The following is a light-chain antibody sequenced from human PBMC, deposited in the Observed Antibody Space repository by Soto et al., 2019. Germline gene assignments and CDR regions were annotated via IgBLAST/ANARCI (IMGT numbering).Light chain of an antibody. Sequence: QSVLPQPPSASGSPGQSVTISCTGTTSDVGAYNYVSWYQQHPGKAPKLVIYEVSRRPSGVPDRFSGSKSGNTASLTVSGLQAEDEADYYCSSYAGDNKGVFGTG. J-gene: IGLJ1*01. CDR1: TSDVGAYNY. CDR2: EVS. CDR3: SSYAGDNKGV. V-gene: IGLV2-8*01.